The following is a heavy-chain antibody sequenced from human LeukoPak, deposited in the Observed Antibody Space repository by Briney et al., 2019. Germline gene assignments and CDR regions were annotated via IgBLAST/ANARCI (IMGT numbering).Heavy chain of an antibody. J-gene: IGHJ4*02. CDR3: ARDSWGPEGYSYGYDY. CDR2: ISAYNGNT. Sequence: ASVKVSCKASGYTFTSYGISWVRQAPGQGLEWMGWISAYNGNTNYAQKLQGRVTMTTDTSTSTAYMELRSLRSDDTAVYYCARDSWGPEGYSYGYDYWGQGTLVTVSS. V-gene: IGHV1-18*01. CDR1: GYTFTSYG. D-gene: IGHD5-18*01.